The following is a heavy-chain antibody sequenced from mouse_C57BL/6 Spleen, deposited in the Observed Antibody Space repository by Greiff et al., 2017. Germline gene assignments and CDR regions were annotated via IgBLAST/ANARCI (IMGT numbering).Heavy chain of an antibody. CDR2: IRSKSSNYAT. J-gene: IGHJ3*01. CDR3: VRDGDYGYEGWFAY. CDR1: GFTFNTYA. Sequence: EVQLVESGGGLVQPKGSLKLSCAASGFTFNTYAMHWVRQAPGKGLVWVARIRSKSSNYATYYADSVKDRFTISRDDSQSMLYLQMNNLKTEDTAMYYCVRDGDYGYEGWFAYWGQGTLVTVSA. D-gene: IGHD2-2*01. V-gene: IGHV10-3*01.